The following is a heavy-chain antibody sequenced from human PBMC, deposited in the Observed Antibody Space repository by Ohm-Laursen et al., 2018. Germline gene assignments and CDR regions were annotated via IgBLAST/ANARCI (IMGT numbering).Heavy chain of an antibody. D-gene: IGHD4-11*01. CDR3: ARHKTTVTGTGWSLYYFDN. V-gene: IGHV6-1*01. CDR2: TYYRSKWYN. CDR1: GDSVSSNSVA. J-gene: IGHJ4*02. Sequence: QTLSLTCAISGDSVSSNSVAWNWIRQSPSRGLEWLGRTYYRSKWYNDYAVSVESRITINPDTSKNQFSLQLNSVTPDDTAVYYCARHKTTVTGTGWSLYYFDNWGQGTLVTVSS.